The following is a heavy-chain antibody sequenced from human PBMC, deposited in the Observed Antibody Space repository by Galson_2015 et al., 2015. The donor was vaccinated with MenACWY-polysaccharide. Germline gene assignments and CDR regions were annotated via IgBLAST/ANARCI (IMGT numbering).Heavy chain of an antibody. CDR3: ARDRVGATGAGYYYGMDV. J-gene: IGHJ6*02. Sequence: SVKVSCKASGYTFTSYGISWVRQAPGQGLEWMGWISAYNGNTNHAQKLQGRVTMTTDTSTSTAYMELRSLRSDDTAVYYCARDRVGATGAGYYYGMDVWGQGATVTVSS. V-gene: IGHV1-18*01. D-gene: IGHD1-26*01. CDR2: ISAYNGNT. CDR1: GYTFTSYG.